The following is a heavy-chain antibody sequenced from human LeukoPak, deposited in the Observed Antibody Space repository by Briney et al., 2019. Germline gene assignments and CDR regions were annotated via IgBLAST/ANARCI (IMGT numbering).Heavy chain of an antibody. CDR1: GGSFSGYY. CDR3: ARGAVSRWNYGMDV. Sequence: SDTLSLTCAVYGGSFSGYYWSWIRQPPGKGLEWIGEINHSGSTNYNPSLKSRVTISVDTSKNQFSLKLSSVTAADTAVYYCARGAVSRWNYGMDVWGQGTTVTVSS. D-gene: IGHD4-23*01. CDR2: INHSGST. J-gene: IGHJ6*02. V-gene: IGHV4-34*01.